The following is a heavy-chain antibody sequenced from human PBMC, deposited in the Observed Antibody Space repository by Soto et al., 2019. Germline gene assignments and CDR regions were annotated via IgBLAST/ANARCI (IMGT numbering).Heavy chain of an antibody. CDR1: GGSFSGYY. Sequence: PSETLSLTCAVYGGSFSGYYWSWIRQPPGKGLEWIGEINHSGSTNYNPSLKSRVTISVDTSKNQFSLKLSSVTAADTAVYYCARGGVVVDILVVPAAFFDYWGQGTLVTLPS. D-gene: IGHD2-2*03. CDR3: ARGGVVVDILVVPAAFFDY. J-gene: IGHJ4*02. CDR2: INHSGST. V-gene: IGHV4-34*01.